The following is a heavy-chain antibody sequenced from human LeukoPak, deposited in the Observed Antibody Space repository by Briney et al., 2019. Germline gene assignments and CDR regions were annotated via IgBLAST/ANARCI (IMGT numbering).Heavy chain of an antibody. CDR3: ARRYYYNLGSFPFDF. Sequence: PSETLSLTCAVSGGPFSGYFWSWIRQSSGTGLEWIGEIHNSGTTNYNPSLNSRVTISEDTSKNQFYLNLSSVTAADTAVYYCARRYYYNLGSFPFDFWGQGTLVTVSS. CDR1: GGPFSGYF. D-gene: IGHD3-10*01. V-gene: IGHV4-34*01. J-gene: IGHJ4*02. CDR2: IHNSGTT.